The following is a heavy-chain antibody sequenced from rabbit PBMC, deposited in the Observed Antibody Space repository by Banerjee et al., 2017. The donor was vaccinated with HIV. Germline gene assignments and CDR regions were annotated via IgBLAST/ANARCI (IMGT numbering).Heavy chain of an antibody. D-gene: IGHD4-1*01. V-gene: IGHV1S45*01. Sequence: QEQLEESGGGLVKPEGSLTLSCKASGIDFRSYGLSWVRQAPGKGLEWIACINTSSGNTVYASWAKGRFTISKTSSTTVTLQMTSLTAADTATYFCARDLAGAIGWNFNLWGQGTLVTVS. CDR3: ARDLAGAIGWNFNL. CDR1: GIDFRSYG. CDR2: INTSSGNT. J-gene: IGHJ4*01.